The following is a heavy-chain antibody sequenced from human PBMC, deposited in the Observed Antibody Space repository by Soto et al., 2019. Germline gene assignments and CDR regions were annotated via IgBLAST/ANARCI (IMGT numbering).Heavy chain of an antibody. CDR2: ISAYNGNT. V-gene: IGHV1-18*01. CDR1: GYTFTSYG. CDR3: ARGPLLRFLEWLLYPFYYYYMDV. Sequence: ASVKVSCKASGYTFTSYGISWVRQAPGQGLEWMGWISAYNGNTNYAQKLQGRVTMTTDTSTSTAYMELRSLRSDDTAVYYCARGPLLRFLEWLLYPFYYYYMDVWAKGPRSPSP. J-gene: IGHJ6*03. D-gene: IGHD3-3*01.